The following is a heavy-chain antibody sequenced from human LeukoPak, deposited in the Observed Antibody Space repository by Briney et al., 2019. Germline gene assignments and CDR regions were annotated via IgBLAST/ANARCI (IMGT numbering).Heavy chain of an antibody. V-gene: IGHV1-2*02. J-gene: IGHJ4*02. CDR2: INPNSGGT. CDR3: APQLGRLTDY. D-gene: IGHD1-1*01. Sequence: GASVKVSCKASGYTFTAYNMDWVRQAPGQGLEWMRWINPNSGGTNYAQKFQGRVTMTRDTTVSTAYMELSRLRSDDTAVYYCAPQLGRLTDYWGQGTLVTVSS. CDR1: GYTFTAYN.